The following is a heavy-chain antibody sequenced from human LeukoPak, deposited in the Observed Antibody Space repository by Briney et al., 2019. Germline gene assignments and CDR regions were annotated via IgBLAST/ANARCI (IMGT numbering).Heavy chain of an antibody. CDR3: ARVSAARPDYYDYYGMDV. D-gene: IGHD6-6*01. CDR2: IYYSDST. V-gene: IGHV4-59*01. J-gene: IGHJ6*02. CDR1: GGSISSYY. Sequence: SEGLSLTCTVSGGSISSYYWSWIRQSPGKGLEWNGYIYYSDSTNNNPSRKSRVTISVDTSKNQFSLKLTSVTAADTAVYYCARVSAARPDYYDYYGMDVWGQGTTVTVSS.